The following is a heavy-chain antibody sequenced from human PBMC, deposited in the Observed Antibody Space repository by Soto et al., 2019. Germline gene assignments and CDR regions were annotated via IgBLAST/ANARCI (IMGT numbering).Heavy chain of an antibody. D-gene: IGHD3-22*01. Sequence: SLRLSCAASGFTFNNYAMNWVRQAPGKGLEWVSSFSGSGPTTYYADSVKGRFTISRDNSKKTLYLQMNSLRAEDTAVYYCVRLYYYDPPGAFDIWGQGTMVTVSS. CDR1: GFTFNNYA. V-gene: IGHV3-23*01. CDR3: VRLYYYDPPGAFDI. J-gene: IGHJ3*02. CDR2: FSGSGPTT.